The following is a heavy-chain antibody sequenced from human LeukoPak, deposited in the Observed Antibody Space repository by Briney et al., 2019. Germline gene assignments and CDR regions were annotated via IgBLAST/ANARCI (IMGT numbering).Heavy chain of an antibody. Sequence: GGSLRLSCAASGFRFSDYWMSWVRQAPGKGLEWVANIKEDGAEKYYVESVEGRFTIFRDNAKHSLHLQVNSLRVEDTAVYYCASGMTEFDYWGQGTLVTVSS. V-gene: IGHV3-7*01. J-gene: IGHJ4*02. CDR3: ASGMTEFDY. CDR2: IKEDGAEK. CDR1: GFRFSDYW.